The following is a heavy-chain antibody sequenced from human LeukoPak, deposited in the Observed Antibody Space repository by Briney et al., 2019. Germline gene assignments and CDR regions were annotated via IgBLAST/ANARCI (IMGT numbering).Heavy chain of an antibody. Sequence: GGSLSLSCAASGFTFSDHFLDWVRQAPGKGLEWVGRTRNKANSYITEYAASVKARFTISRGDSKNSLYLQMSSLKTADTAMYYCASIRGTFGYWGQGTLVTVSS. J-gene: IGHJ4*02. CDR1: GFTFSDHF. CDR3: ASIRGTFGY. D-gene: IGHD1-26*01. CDR2: TRNKANSYIT. V-gene: IGHV3-72*01.